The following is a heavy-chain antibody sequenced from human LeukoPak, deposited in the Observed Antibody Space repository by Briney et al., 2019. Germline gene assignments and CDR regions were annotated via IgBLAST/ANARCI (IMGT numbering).Heavy chain of an antibody. CDR1: GGSFSGYY. Sequence: SETLSLTCAVYGGSFSGYYWSWIRQPPGKGLEWIGEINHSGSTNYNPSLKGRVTISVDTSKNQFSLKLSSVTAADTAVYYCARALSSSWYKNWFDPWDQGTLVTVSS. J-gene: IGHJ5*02. CDR2: INHSGST. D-gene: IGHD6-13*01. V-gene: IGHV4-34*01. CDR3: ARALSSSWYKNWFDP.